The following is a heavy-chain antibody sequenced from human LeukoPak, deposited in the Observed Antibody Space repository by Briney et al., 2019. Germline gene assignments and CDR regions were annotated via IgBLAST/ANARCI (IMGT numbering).Heavy chain of an antibody. V-gene: IGHV3-7*01. CDR1: GFAFDTYW. Sequence: GGSLRLSCAASGFAFDTYWMTWVRQAPGKGLEWVANIKEDGSEKYYVDSVKGRFTISRYNAKNSLYLQMNSLGAEDTAVYYCVREYYYNWSGHRALRYWGQGTLVTVSS. J-gene: IGHJ4*02. CDR2: IKEDGSEK. CDR3: VREYYYNWSGHRALRY. D-gene: IGHD3-22*01.